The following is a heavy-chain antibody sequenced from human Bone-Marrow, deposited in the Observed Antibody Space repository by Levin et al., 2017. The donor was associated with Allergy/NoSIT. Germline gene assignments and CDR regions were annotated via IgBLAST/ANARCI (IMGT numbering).Heavy chain of an antibody. CDR3: ARDHDFWSGRSDYDYGIDV. J-gene: IGHJ6*02. Sequence: GGSLRLSCAASGITFSRFAMHWVRQAPGKGLEWVAAISPEARAYYHAESVKGRLRISRDNSKNTLYLLMSSLRPEDTAVYYCARDHDFWSGRSDYDYGIDVWGQGTAVTVSS. CDR2: ISPEARAY. V-gene: IGHV3-30*04. D-gene: IGHD3-3*01. CDR1: GITFSRFA.